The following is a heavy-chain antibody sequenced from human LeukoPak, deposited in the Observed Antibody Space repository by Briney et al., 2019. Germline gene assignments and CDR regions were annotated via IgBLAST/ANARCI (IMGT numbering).Heavy chain of an antibody. D-gene: IGHD1-26*01. V-gene: IGHV1-69*05. J-gene: IGHJ6*03. CDR1: GGTFSSYA. CDR2: IIPIFGTA. Sequence: ASVKVSCKASGGTFSSYAISWVRQAPGQGLEWMGRIIPIFGTANYAQKFQGRVTITTDESTSTAYMELSSLRSEDTAVYYCARDRVGGKRTRPPNYYMDVWGKGTTVTVSS. CDR3: ARDRVGGKRTRPPNYYMDV.